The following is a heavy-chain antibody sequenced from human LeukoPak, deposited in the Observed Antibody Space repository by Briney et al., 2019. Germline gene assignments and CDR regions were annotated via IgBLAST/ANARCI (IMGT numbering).Heavy chain of an antibody. V-gene: IGHV3-74*01. Sequence: PGGSLRLSCAASGFTFSSYWMHWVRQAPGKGLVWVSRMNPFGTTTTYTDSVKGRFTISRDNAKNTLYLQMNSLRAEDTAVYYCARRTVGNAFDIWGQGTLVTVSS. CDR3: ARRTVGNAFDI. J-gene: IGHJ3*02. D-gene: IGHD1-26*01. CDR1: GFTFSSYW. CDR2: MNPFGTTT.